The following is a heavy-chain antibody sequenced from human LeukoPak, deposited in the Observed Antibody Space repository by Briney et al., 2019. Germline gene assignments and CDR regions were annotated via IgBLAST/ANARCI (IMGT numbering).Heavy chain of an antibody. CDR3: AKDPPWDDFWSGSEPI. Sequence: PGRSLRLSCAASGFTFSSYAMHWVRQAPGKGLEWVAVISYDGSNKYYADSVKGRFTISRDDSKNTLYLQMNSLRPEDTAVYYCAKDPPWDDFWSGSEPIWGQGTLVTVSS. J-gene: IGHJ4*02. V-gene: IGHV3-30-3*01. D-gene: IGHD3-3*01. CDR2: ISYDGSNK. CDR1: GFTFSSYA.